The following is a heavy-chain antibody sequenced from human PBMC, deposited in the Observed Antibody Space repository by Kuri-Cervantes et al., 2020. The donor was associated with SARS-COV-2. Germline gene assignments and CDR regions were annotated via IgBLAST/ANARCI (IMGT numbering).Heavy chain of an antibody. CDR1: GYSISSGYY. CDR3: AGTIMVQAFDI. J-gene: IGHJ3*02. D-gene: IGHD4/OR15-4a*01. Sequence: GSLRLSCAVSGYSISSGYYWGWIRQPPGKGLEWIGSIYHSGSTYYNPSLKSRVTISVDTSKDQFSLKLSSVTAADTAVYYCAGTIMVQAFDIWGQGTMVTVSS. V-gene: IGHV4-38-2*01. CDR2: IYHSGST.